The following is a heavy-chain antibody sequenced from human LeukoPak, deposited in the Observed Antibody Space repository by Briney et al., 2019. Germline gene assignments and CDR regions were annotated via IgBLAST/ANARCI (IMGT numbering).Heavy chain of an antibody. Sequence: GASVKVSCKVSGYTLTELSMHWVRQAPGKGLEWMGGFDPEDGETIYAQKFQGRVTITADKSTSTAYMELSSLRSEDTAVYYCARWGRYSSSWYQTSRGYYYYGMDVWGQGTTVTVSS. CDR1: GYTLTELS. V-gene: IGHV1-24*01. CDR3: ARWGRYSSSWYQTSRGYYYYGMDV. CDR2: FDPEDGET. D-gene: IGHD6-13*01. J-gene: IGHJ6*02.